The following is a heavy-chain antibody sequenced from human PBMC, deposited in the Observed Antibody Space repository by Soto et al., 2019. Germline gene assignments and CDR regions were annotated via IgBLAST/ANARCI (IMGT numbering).Heavy chain of an antibody. J-gene: IGHJ6*02. Sequence: EESLKISCNGSGYSFTSHWISWGRQMPWKGLEWMGRIDPSDSYTNYSPSFQGHVTISADKSISTAYLQWSSLKASDTAMYYCARHLPLIVVVPAATSYGMDVWGQGTTVTVSS. CDR3: ARHLPLIVVVPAATSYGMDV. V-gene: IGHV5-10-1*01. D-gene: IGHD2-2*01. CDR1: GYSFTSHW. CDR2: IDPSDSYT.